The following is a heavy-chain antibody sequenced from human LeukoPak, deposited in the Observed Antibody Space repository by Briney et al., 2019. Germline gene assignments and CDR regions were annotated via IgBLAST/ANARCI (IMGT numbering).Heavy chain of an antibody. CDR3: ARGDDSSSSNWFDP. J-gene: IGHJ5*02. CDR1: GGSFSGYY. CDR2: INHSGST. D-gene: IGHD6-6*01. Sequence: SETLSLTCAVYGGSFSGYYWSWIRQPPGKGLEGIGEINHSGSTNYNPSLKSRVTISVDTSKNQFSLKLSSVTAADTAVYYCARGDDSSSSNWFDPWGQGTLVTVSS. V-gene: IGHV4-34*01.